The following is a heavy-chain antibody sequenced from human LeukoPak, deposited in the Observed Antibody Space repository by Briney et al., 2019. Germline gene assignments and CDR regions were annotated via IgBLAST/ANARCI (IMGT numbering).Heavy chain of an antibody. J-gene: IGHJ4*02. D-gene: IGHD3-3*01. CDR3: ASYDFWSGYYFDY. CDR1: GGSISSSCYY. Sequence: SETLSLTCTVSGGSISSSCYYWGWIRQPPGQGLEWIGSYYYSGSTYYNPSLQSRVTISVDTSKNQFSLKLGFVTAADTAVYYCASYDFWSGYYFDYWGQGTLVTVS. CDR2: YYYSGST. V-gene: IGHV4-39*01.